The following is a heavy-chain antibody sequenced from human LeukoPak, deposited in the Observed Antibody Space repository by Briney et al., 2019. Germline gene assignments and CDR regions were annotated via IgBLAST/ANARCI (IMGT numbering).Heavy chain of an antibody. D-gene: IGHD5-12*01. CDR1: GFLFSSFE. CDR2: ISSSGITI. J-gene: IGHJ4*02. CDR3: AREMGGYPFDY. V-gene: IGHV3-48*03. Sequence: GGSLRLSCAASGFLFSSFEVNWVRQAPGKGLEWVSYISSSGITIYYADSVKGRFTISRDNAKNSLYLQMNGLRAEDTAVYYCAREMGGYPFDYWGQGTLVTVSS.